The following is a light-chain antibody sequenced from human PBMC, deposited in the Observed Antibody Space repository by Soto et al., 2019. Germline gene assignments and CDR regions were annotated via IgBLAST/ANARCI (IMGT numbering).Light chain of an antibody. CDR1: SSNIGPSFD. CDR2: GND. J-gene: IGLJ2*01. CDR3: QSYDSSLSAVV. V-gene: IGLV1-40*01. Sequence: QPVLTQPPSVSGAPGQRVTISCTGSSSNIGPSFDVHWYQHLPGTAPKLLIYGNDNRPSGVPDRFSGSKSGTSASLAITGLQAEDEVDHYCQSYDSSLSAVVFGGGTMLTVL.